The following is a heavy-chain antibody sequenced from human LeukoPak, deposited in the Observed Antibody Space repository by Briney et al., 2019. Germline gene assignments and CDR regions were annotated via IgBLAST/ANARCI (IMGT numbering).Heavy chain of an antibody. CDR1: GYTFTSYA. D-gene: IGHD3-9*01. CDR2: INTNTGNP. Sequence: ASVKVSCKASGYTFTSYAMNWVRQAPGQGLEWMGWINTNTGNPTYAQGFTGRFVFSLDTSVSTAYLQISSLKAEDTAVYYCARLPPYDILTGYYFDYWGQGTLVTVSS. J-gene: IGHJ4*02. V-gene: IGHV7-4-1*02. CDR3: ARLPPYDILTGYYFDY.